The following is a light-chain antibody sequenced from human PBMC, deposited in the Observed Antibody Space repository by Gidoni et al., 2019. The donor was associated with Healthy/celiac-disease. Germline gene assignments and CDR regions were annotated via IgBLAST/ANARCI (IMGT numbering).Light chain of an antibody. CDR2: QDS. CDR3: QAWDSSTVV. V-gene: IGLV3-1*01. Sequence: SYVLTQPPSVSVSPGQTASITCSGDRLGDKYACWYQQKPGQSPGRVIYQDSKRPSGIPERFSGSNSGNTATLTISGTQAMDEADYYCQAWDSSTVVFGGGTKLTVL. CDR1: RLGDKY. J-gene: IGLJ2*01.